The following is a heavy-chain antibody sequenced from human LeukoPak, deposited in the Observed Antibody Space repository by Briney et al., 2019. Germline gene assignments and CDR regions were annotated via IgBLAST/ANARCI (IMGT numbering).Heavy chain of an antibody. CDR2: ISGSGGST. Sequence: GGSLRLSCAASGFTFSSYAMSWVRQAPGKGLEWVSAISGSGGSTYYADSVKGRFTISRDNSENTLFLRMNSLRAEDTAVYYCARGTMFPYYFDYWGQGTLVTVSS. CDR3: ARGTMFPYYFDY. D-gene: IGHD3-10*02. J-gene: IGHJ4*02. V-gene: IGHV3-23*01. CDR1: GFTFSSYA.